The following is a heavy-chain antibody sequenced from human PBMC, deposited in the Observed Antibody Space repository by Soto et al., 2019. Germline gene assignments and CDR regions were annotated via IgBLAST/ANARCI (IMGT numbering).Heavy chain of an antibody. D-gene: IGHD1-7*01. CDR1: GYTFTGYY. CDR3: ARSGNWNYDDYYYYMDV. CDR2: INPNSGGT. J-gene: IGHJ6*03. V-gene: IGHV1-2*04. Sequence: GASVKVSCKASGYTFTGYYMHWVRQAPGQGLEWMGWINPNSGGTNYAQKFQGWVTMTRDTSISTAYMELSRLRSDDTAVYYCARSGNWNYDDYYYYMDVWGKRTKVTVSS.